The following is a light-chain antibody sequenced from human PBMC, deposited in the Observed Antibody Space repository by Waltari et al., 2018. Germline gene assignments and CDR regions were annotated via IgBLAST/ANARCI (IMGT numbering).Light chain of an antibody. CDR1: QGIANI. CDR3: QKFDSVPWT. V-gene: IGKV1-27*01. J-gene: IGKJ1*01. CDR2: YAS. Sequence: DIQMTQSPSSLSASVGDRVTITRRASQGIANILAWFQQRPGKVPQLLIHYASTLQSGVPSRFSGSGSGTDFTLTISNLQPEDVATYYCQKFDSVPWTFGQGTKVEIK.